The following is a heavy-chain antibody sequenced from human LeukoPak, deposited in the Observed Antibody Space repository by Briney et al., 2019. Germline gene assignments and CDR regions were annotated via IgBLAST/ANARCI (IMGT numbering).Heavy chain of an antibody. CDR3: AREGYSYGFQNWFDP. CDR2: INPNSGGT. Sequence: WASVKVSCKASGYTFTGYYMHWVRQAPGQGLEWMGWINPNSGGTNYAQKFQGRVTMTRDTSISTAYMELSRLRSDDTAVYYCAREGYSYGFQNWFDPWGQGTLVTVSS. D-gene: IGHD5-18*01. J-gene: IGHJ5*02. CDR1: GYTFTGYY. V-gene: IGHV1-2*02.